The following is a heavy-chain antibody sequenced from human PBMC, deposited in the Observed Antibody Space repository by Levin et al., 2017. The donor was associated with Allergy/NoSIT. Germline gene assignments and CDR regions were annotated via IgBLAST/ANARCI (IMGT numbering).Heavy chain of an antibody. Sequence: GSLRLSCTVSGGSISGYYWSWIRQPPGKGLECIGYIYYSGSTKYNPSLKSRVTISVDTSKNQFSLKLSSVTAADTAVYYCARLLSNTFQHWGRGTLVTVSS. CDR2: IYYSGST. CDR3: ARLLSNTFQH. J-gene: IGHJ1*01. D-gene: IGHD2/OR15-2a*01. CDR1: GGSISGYY. V-gene: IGHV4-59*08.